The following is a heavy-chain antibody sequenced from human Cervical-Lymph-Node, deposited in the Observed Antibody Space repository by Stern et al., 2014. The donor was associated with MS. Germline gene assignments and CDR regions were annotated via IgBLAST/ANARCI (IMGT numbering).Heavy chain of an antibody. V-gene: IGHV3-30-3*01. D-gene: IGHD3-22*01. CDR2: ILHDGSNE. CDR1: GFNFISYS. CDR3: AREPYNYDGDGYLDH. Sequence: QVQLVESGGGVVQPGRSLRLSCAASGFNFISYSMYWVRQAPGKGLEWVAVILHDGSNEYYADSVKGRFTISRDNSKNTVSLQMNSLRVEDTAVYYCAREPYNYDGDGYLDHWGQGTLVTVSS. J-gene: IGHJ4*02.